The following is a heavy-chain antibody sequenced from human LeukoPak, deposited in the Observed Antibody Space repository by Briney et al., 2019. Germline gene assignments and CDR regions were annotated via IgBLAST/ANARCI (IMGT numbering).Heavy chain of an antibody. J-gene: IGHJ4*02. CDR2: IYSGGST. V-gene: IGHV3-53*01. CDR1: GFTVSSNY. Sequence: GGSLRLSCAASGFTVSSNYMSWVRQAPGKGLEWVSVIYSGGSTYYADSVKGRFTISRDNSKNTLYLQMNSLRAEDTAVYYCARAPGRFLEWLYFDYWGQGTLVTVSS. CDR3: ARAPGRFLEWLYFDY. D-gene: IGHD3-3*01.